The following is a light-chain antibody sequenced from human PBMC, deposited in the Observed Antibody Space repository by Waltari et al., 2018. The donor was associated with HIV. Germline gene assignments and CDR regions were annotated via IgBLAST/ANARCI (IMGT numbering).Light chain of an antibody. CDR3: QQRRNWPLT. Sequence: EIVLTQSPATLSLSPGERATLSCTASENINNYLAWYQQKPGQPPRLVLSDASNRAPGVPDRFSGGGSETHFALTISSLEPEDFAVYYCQQRRNWPLTFGGGTKVEMK. CDR2: DAS. J-gene: IGKJ4*01. V-gene: IGKV3-11*01. CDR1: ENINNY.